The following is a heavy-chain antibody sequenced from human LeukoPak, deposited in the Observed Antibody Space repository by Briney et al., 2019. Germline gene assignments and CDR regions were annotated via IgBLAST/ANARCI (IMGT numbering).Heavy chain of an antibody. D-gene: IGHD2-2*01. CDR1: GGSISSGGYY. CDR3: ASRDQLLSYDY. J-gene: IGHJ4*02. CDR2: IYHSGST. Sequence: PSQTLSLTCTVSGGSISSGGYYWSWLRQPPGKGLEWIGYIYHSGSTYYNPSLKGRVTISVDRSRNQFSLKLSSVTAADTAVYYCASRDQLLSYDYWGQGTLVTVSS. V-gene: IGHV4-30-2*01.